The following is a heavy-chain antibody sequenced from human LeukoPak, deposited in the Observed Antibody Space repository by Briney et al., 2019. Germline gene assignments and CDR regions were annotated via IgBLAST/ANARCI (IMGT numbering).Heavy chain of an antibody. CDR3: ARGTTDHIVVVTADYYYYYMDV. V-gene: IGHV1-2*02. D-gene: IGHD2-21*02. J-gene: IGHJ6*03. Sequence: GASVKVSCKASGYTFTGYYMHWVRQAPGQGLEWMGWINPNSGGTNYAQKFQDRVTMTRDTSISTAYMELSSLRSEDTAVYYCARGTTDHIVVVTADYYYYYMDVWGKGTTVTISS. CDR2: INPNSGGT. CDR1: GYTFTGYY.